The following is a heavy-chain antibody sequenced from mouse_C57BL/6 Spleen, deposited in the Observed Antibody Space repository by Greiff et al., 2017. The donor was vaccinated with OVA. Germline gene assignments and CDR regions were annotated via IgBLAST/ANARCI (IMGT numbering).Heavy chain of an antibody. V-gene: IGHV5-4*01. CDR3: ARDTLYYYGSSYGY. CDR1: GFTFSSYA. Sequence: EVKLVESGGGLVKPGGSLKLSCAASGFTFSSYAMSWVRQTPEKRLEWVATISDGGSYTYSPDNVKGRFTISRDNAKNNLYLQMSHLKSEDTAMYYCARDTLYYYGSSYGYWGQGTTLTVSS. D-gene: IGHD1-1*01. CDR2: ISDGGSYT. J-gene: IGHJ2*01.